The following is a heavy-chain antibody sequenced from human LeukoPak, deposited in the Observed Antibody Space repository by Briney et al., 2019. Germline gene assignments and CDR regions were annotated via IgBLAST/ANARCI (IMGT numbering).Heavy chain of an antibody. D-gene: IGHD2-2*01. CDR2: INPSGGST. CDR1: GYTFTSYY. J-gene: IGHJ4*02. CDR3: ARSSSTYFDY. Sequence: ASVKVSCTASGYTFTSYYMHWVRQAPGQGLEWMGIINPSGGSTTYAQKFQGRLTMTRDTSTSTVYMELSSLRSEDTAVYCCARSSSTYFDYWGQRTLVTVSS. V-gene: IGHV1-46*01.